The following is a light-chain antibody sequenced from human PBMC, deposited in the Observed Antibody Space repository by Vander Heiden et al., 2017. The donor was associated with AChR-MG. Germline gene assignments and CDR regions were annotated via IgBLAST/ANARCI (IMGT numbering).Light chain of an antibody. CDR2: DAS. Sequence: DIQMTQSPSTLSASVGDRVTIPCRASQSISSWLAWYQQKPGKPPKLLIYDASSLESGVPSRFSGSGSGTEFTLTISSLQPDDFATYYCQQYNSYSPITFGQGTRLEIK. CDR1: QSISSW. CDR3: QQYNSYSPIT. V-gene: IGKV1-5*01. J-gene: IGKJ5*01.